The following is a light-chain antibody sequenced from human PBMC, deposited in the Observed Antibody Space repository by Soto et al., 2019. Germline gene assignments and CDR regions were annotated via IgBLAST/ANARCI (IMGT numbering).Light chain of an antibody. CDR2: GAS. J-gene: IGKJ3*01. V-gene: IGKV3-15*01. Sequence: IVMTQSPATLSVSPVERATLSCRASQSISSNLAWYQQKPGQAPRLLISGASTRATGIPARFSGSGSGTGFTLTISSLQSEDFAVYYCQQFHDWPMTFGPGTKVDI. CDR3: QQFHDWPMT. CDR1: QSISSN.